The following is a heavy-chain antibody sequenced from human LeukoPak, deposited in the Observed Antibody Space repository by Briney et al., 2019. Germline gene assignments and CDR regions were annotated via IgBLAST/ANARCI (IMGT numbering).Heavy chain of an antibody. J-gene: IGHJ6*03. D-gene: IGHD6-13*01. CDR1: GGSFSGYY. Sequence: SETLSLTCAVYGGSFSGYYWSWIRQPPGKGLEWIGEINHSGSTNYNPSLKSRVTISVDTSKNQFSLKLSSVTAADTAVYYCARRPYSSHSLQYYYYYYMDVWGKGTTVTIFS. V-gene: IGHV4-34*01. CDR3: ARRPYSSHSLQYYYYYYMDV. CDR2: INHSGST.